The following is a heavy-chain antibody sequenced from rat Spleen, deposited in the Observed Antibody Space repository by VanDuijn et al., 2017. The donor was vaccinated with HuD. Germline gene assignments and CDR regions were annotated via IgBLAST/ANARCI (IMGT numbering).Heavy chain of an antibody. V-gene: IGHV5S23*01. D-gene: IGHD1-1*01. CDR3: ARENYYSGDY. Sequence: EVQLVESDGGLVQPGRSLKLSCAASGFTFNNYDMAWIRQAPTKGLEWVASISPSGGSTYYRDSVKGRFTISRDNPKSTLYLQINSLRSEDTATYYCARENYYSGDYWGQGVRVTVSS. CDR1: GFTFNNYD. J-gene: IGHJ2*01. CDR2: ISPSGGST.